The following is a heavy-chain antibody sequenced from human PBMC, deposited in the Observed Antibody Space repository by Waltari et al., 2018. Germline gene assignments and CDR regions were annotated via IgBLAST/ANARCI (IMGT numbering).Heavy chain of an antibody. CDR2: INPNSGGT. Sequence: CKASGYTFTGYYMHWVRQAPGQGLEWMGRINPNSGGTNYAQKFQGRVTMTRDTSISTAYMELSRLRSDDTAVYYCARATYDILTGYFDYWGQGTLVTVSS. J-gene: IGHJ4*02. D-gene: IGHD3-9*01. V-gene: IGHV1-2*06. CDR3: ARATYDILTGYFDY. CDR1: GYTFTGYY.